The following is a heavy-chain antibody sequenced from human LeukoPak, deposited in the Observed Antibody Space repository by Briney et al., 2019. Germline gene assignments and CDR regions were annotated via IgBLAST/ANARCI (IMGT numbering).Heavy chain of an antibody. CDR3: ARGDYGMDV. V-gene: IGHV4-38-2*02. Sequence: SETLSLTCTVSGYSISSGYYWGWIRQPPGKGLEWIGSIYHSGSTYYNPSLKSRVTISVDKSKNQFSLKLSSVTAADTAVYYCARGDYGMDVWGQGTTVTVSS. CDR2: IYHSGST. J-gene: IGHJ6*02. CDR1: GYSISSGYY.